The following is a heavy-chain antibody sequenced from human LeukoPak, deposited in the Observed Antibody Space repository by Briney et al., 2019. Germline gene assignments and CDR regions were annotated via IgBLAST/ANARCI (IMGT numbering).Heavy chain of an antibody. J-gene: IGHJ3*02. D-gene: IGHD3-9*01. CDR3: VKTMTGYFSDGFDI. V-gene: IGHV3-23*01. CDR1: GFTFSSDA. Sequence: GGSLRLSCAASGFTFSSDAMIWVRQAPGKGLEWVSNISGGGGDTYYGDSVKGRFTISRDNSKTTLYLQMNSLRVEDTAVYWCVKTMTGYFSDGFDIWGQGTMVTVSS. CDR2: ISGGGGDT.